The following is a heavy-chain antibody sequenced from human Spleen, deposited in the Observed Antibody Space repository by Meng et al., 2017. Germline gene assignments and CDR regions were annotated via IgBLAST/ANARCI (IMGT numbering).Heavy chain of an antibody. J-gene: IGHJ5*02. Sequence: SETLSLTCTVSGGSISSYYWSWIRQPPGKGLECIGYIYYSGSTNYNPSLKSRVTISVDTSKNQFSLKLSSVTAADTAVYYCARDTKTGSGYYDSSGYYAWGQGTLVTVSS. V-gene: IGHV4-59*12. CDR3: ARDTKTGSGYYDSSGYYA. CDR2: IYYSGST. CDR1: GGSISSYY. D-gene: IGHD3-22*01.